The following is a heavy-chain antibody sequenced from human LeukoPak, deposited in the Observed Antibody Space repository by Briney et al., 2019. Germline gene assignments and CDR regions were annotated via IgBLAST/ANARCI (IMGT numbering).Heavy chain of an antibody. CDR3: AKGPAANYYYYGMDV. J-gene: IGHJ6*02. Sequence: GGPLRLSCAASGFTFDDYAMHWVRQAPGKGLEWVSGISWNSGSIGYADSVKGRFTISRDNAKNSLYLQMNSLRAEDTALYYCAKGPAANYYYYGMDVWGQGTTVTVSS. CDR1: GFTFDDYA. CDR2: ISWNSGSI. D-gene: IGHD2-2*01. V-gene: IGHV3-9*01.